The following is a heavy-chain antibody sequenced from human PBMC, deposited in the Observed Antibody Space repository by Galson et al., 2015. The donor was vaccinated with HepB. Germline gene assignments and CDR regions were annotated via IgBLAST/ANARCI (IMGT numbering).Heavy chain of an antibody. CDR2: ISSDGNNK. J-gene: IGHJ3*02. V-gene: IGHV3-30-3*01. CDR3: ARDQGGTLTRDAFDI. CDR1: GFTFSSYL. D-gene: IGHD4-11*01. Sequence: SLRLSCAASGFTFSSYLMHWVRQAPGKGLEWVAVISSDGNNKYYADSVKGRFTISRDNFKNALYLQMNSLRAEDTAVFYCARDQGGTLTRDAFDIWGQGTLVTVSS.